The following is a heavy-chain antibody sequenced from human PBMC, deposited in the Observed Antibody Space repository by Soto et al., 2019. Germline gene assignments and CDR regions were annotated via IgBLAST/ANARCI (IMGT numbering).Heavy chain of an antibody. CDR3: ARDQSWNLYYFDY. CDR2: IIPIFGTA. Sequence: SVKVSCKASGGTFSSYAISWVRQAPGQGLEWMGGIIPIFGTANYAQKFQGRVTITRDASASTAYMELSSLRSEDTAVYYCARDQSWNLYYFDYWGQGTLVTVSS. D-gene: IGHD1-1*01. CDR1: GGTFSSYA. V-gene: IGHV1-69*05. J-gene: IGHJ4*02.